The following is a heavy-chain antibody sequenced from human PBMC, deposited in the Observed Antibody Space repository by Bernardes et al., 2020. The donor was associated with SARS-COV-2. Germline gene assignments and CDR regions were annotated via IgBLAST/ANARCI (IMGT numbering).Heavy chain of an antibody. V-gene: IGHV3-23*01. J-gene: IGHJ6*02. CDR2: ISGSGDAT. Sequence: GGSLRLSFAASGFTFSSYAMSWVRQAPGKGLEWVSTISGSGDATYYADSVKGRFTISRDNSKNTLYLQMNSLRAEDTAVYYCAKDYSVIGQAVYYYGLDVWGQGTTVTVSS. CDR1: GFTFSSYA. D-gene: IGHD4-4*01. CDR3: AKDYSVIGQAVYYYGLDV.